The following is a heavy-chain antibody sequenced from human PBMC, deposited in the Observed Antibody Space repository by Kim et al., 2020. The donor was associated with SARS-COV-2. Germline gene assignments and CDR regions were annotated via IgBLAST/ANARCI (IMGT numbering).Heavy chain of an antibody. Sequence: GGSLRLSCAASGFTFGSYGMHWVRQVPGKGLEWVAVIWFDGSHKYYIDSVKGRLTISRDNSKNTLYLQMNSLRVEDTAVYYCARHCSGDSCYSGVWDYWGQGILVTVSS. CDR3: ARHCSGDSCYSGVWDY. D-gene: IGHD2-15*01. V-gene: IGHV3-33*01. CDR1: GFTFGSYG. CDR2: IWFDGSHK. J-gene: IGHJ4*02.